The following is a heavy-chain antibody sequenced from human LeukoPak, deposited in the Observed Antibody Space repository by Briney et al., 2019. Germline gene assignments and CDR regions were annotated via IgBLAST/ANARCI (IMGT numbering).Heavy chain of an antibody. D-gene: IGHD6-19*01. CDR2: ISGSGSDT. V-gene: IGHV3-23*01. CDR3: AEGPVAGI. CDR1: GFTFSTYA. J-gene: IGHJ3*02. Sequence: PGGSLRVSCAASGFTFSTYAMSWVRQAPGKGLEWVSGISGSGSDTDYADSVKGRFTISRDNSKNTLYLQMDSLRAEDTAVYYCAEGPVAGIWGQGTMVTVSS.